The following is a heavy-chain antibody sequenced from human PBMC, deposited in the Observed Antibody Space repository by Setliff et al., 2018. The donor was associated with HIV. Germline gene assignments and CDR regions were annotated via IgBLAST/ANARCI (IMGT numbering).Heavy chain of an antibody. J-gene: IGHJ6*03. Sequence: KPSETLSLTCTVSGGSISSYYWSWIRQPPGKGLEWIGYIYTSGSTNYNPSLKSRVTISVDTSKNQFSLKLSSVTAADTAVYYCARVTSSSWHPYYYYYMDVWGKETTVTVSS. CDR2: IYTSGST. CDR3: ARVTSSSWHPYYYYYMDV. V-gene: IGHV4-4*08. D-gene: IGHD6-13*01. CDR1: GGSISSYY.